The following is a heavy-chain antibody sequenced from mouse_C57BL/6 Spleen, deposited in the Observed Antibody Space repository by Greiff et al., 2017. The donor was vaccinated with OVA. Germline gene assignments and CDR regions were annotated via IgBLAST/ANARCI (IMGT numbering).Heavy chain of an antibody. D-gene: IGHD1-1*01. J-gene: IGHJ4*01. CDR3: ARDRYGSSYEDAMDY. Sequence: EVKLEESGGGLVKPGGSLKLSCAASGFTFSSYAMSWVRQTPEKRLEWVATISDGGSYTYYPDNVKGRFTISRDNAKNNLYLQMSHLKSEDTAMYYCARDRYGSSYEDAMDYWGQGTSVTVSS. CDR2: ISDGGSYT. V-gene: IGHV5-4*01. CDR1: GFTFSSYA.